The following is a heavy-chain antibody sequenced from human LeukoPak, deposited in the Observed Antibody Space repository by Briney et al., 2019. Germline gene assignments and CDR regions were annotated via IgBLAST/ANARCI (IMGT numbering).Heavy chain of an antibody. V-gene: IGHV3-21*01. J-gene: IGHJ4*02. CDR1: GFSLSSYS. Sequence: GGSLRLSCEGSGFSLSSYSMHWVRQAPGKGLEWVSSISGTSKYIHYSDSVKGRFTISRDNSKNSFYLQMNSLRAEDTAVYYCAKDVKYNWNYIDYWGQGTLVTVSS. CDR3: AKDVKYNWNYIDY. CDR2: ISGTSKYI. D-gene: IGHD1-20*01.